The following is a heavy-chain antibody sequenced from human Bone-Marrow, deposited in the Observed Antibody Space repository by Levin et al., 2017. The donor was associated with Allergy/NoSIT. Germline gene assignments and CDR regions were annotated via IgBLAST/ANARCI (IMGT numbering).Heavy chain of an antibody. J-gene: IGHJ4*02. CDR2: IKVDGSSK. CDR1: GFTFSNFW. V-gene: IGHV3-7*01. Sequence: GGSLRLSCEASGFTFSNFWMGWVRQAPGKGLEWVANIKVDGSSKYYVDSVKGRFTVSRDNAKNSLYLQMNSLRAEDTAVYYCARHGSGNFDYWGQGTLVTVSS. D-gene: IGHD6-25*01. CDR3: ARHGSGNFDY.